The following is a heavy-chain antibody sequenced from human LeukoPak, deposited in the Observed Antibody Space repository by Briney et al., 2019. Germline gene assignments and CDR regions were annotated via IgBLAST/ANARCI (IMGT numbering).Heavy chain of an antibody. D-gene: IGHD1-26*01. J-gene: IGHJ4*02. V-gene: IGHV3-74*01. CDR1: GFTFSSYW. Sequence: PGGSLRLSCAPSGFTFSSYWIHCVRQSPGPELVWVSRISTDGSSTNYADSVKGRFTISRDIAKNTVYLQMNNLSAEDTAVYYCARSYPFDYWGQGTLVTVSS. CDR3: ARSYPFDY. CDR2: ISTDGSST.